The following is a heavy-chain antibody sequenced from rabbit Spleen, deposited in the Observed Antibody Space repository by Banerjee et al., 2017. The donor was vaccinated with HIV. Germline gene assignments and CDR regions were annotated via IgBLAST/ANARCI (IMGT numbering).Heavy chain of an antibody. V-gene: IGHV1S40*01. CDR2: IHTGIGRST. CDR1: GFSFSSGYY. CDR3: VRALISDYSFSL. J-gene: IGHJ4*01. Sequence: QSLEESGGDLVKPGASLTLTCTASGFSFSSGYYMFWVRQAPGKGLEWIAGIHTGIGRSTYYATWTKGRFTISKTSSTTVNLKVTSLTAADTATYFCVRALISDYSFSLWGPGTLVTVS. D-gene: IGHD1-1*01.